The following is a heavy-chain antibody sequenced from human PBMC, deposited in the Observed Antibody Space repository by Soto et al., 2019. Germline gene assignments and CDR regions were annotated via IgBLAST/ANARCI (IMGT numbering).Heavy chain of an antibody. CDR2: IYYSGST. CDR3: NSLKSEDTAVYYCIRDTYGVY. CDR1: GGSLSSYY. J-gene: IGHJ4*02. D-gene: IGHD5-18*01. Sequence: SETLSLTCTVSGGSLSSYYWSWIRQPPGKGLEWIGYIYYSGSTNYNPSLKSRVTVSVDTSKNQFSLKLSSVSSLFTLYLQMNSLKSEDTAVYYCIRDTYGVYWGQGTLVTVSS. V-gene: IGHV4-59*01.